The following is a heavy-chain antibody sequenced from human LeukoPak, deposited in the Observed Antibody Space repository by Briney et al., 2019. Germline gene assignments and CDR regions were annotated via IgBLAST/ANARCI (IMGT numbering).Heavy chain of an antibody. CDR2: IYYDGRT. D-gene: IGHD4-23*01. CDR3: ARPYGGNSIDAFDI. CDR1: GGSISTNNYY. Sequence: PSETLSLTCTVSGGSISTNNYYWGWIRQPPGKGLEWIGHIYYDGRTYYNPSLKSRVTMSVDTSKNQFSLKLSSVTAADTAVYYCARPYGGNSIDAFDIWGQGTMVTVSS. J-gene: IGHJ3*02. V-gene: IGHV4-39*01.